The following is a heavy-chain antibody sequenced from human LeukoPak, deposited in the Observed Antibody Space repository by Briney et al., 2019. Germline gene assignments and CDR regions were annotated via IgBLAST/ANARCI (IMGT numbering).Heavy chain of an antibody. CDR1: GVSFSTYY. V-gene: IGHV4-34*01. CDR3: ARQLYGSDY. CDR2: VNHSGYT. Sequence: PSETLSLTCDVSGVSFSTYYWSWTRQSPEKGLEWIGGVNHSGYTNLNPSLKSRVTISVDTSKNQFSLKLSPVTAADTAVYYCARQLYGSDYWGQGTLVTVSS. J-gene: IGHJ4*02. D-gene: IGHD4-17*01.